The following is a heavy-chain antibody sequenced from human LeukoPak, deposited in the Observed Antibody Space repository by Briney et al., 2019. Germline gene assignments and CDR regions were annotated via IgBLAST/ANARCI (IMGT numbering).Heavy chain of an antibody. CDR1: GYTFGGYY. D-gene: IGHD3-9*01. J-gene: IGHJ4*02. CDR3: ARPVLRYFDWQYFFDY. Sequence: ASVKVSCTGSGYTFGGYYMHWVRQAPGQGPEWMGWINPSNGDTNYAEKFQGRVTMTGDTSISTAYMELSSLRSDDTAIYYCARPVLRYFDWQYFFDYWGQGTLVTVSS. V-gene: IGHV1-2*02. CDR2: INPSNGDT.